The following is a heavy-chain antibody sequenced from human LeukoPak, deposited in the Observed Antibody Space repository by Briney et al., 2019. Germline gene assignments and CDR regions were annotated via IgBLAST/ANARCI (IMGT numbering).Heavy chain of an antibody. CDR2: IKQDGSEK. CDR1: GFTFSSYW. J-gene: IGHJ4*02. V-gene: IGHV3-7*04. D-gene: IGHD5-18*01. Sequence: GGSLRLSCAASGFTFSSYWMSWVRQAPGKGMEWVANIKQDGSEKYYVDSVKGRFTISRENAKNSLYLQMNSLRAEDTAVYYCARAVDTDYYFDYWGQGTLVTVSS. CDR3: ARAVDTDYYFDY.